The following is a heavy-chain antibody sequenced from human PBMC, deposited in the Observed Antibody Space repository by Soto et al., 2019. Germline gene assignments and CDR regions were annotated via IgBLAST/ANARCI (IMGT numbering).Heavy chain of an antibody. CDR3: ARDREGVAVAGTLDY. CDR1: GFTFSSYA. CDR2: ISYDGSNK. Sequence: VQLVESGGGVVQPGRSLRLSCAASGFTFSSYAMHWVRQAPGKGLEWVAVISYDGSNKYYADSVKGRFTISRDNSKNTLYLQMNSLRAEDTAVYYCARDREGVAVAGTLDYWGQGTLVTVSS. D-gene: IGHD6-19*01. V-gene: IGHV3-30-3*01. J-gene: IGHJ4*02.